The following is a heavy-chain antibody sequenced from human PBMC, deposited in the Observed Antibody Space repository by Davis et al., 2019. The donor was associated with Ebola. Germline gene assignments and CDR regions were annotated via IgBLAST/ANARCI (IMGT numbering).Heavy chain of an antibody. D-gene: IGHD2-2*01. V-gene: IGHV3-11*04. Sequence: PGGSLRLSCAASGFTVSSNYMSWVRQAPGKGLEWVSGISGSGATTYYADSVKGRFTISRDNAKNSLYPQMNSLRAEDTAVYYCARVGSSTSLDYWGQGTLVTVSS. J-gene: IGHJ4*02. CDR2: ISGSGATT. CDR3: ARVGSSTSLDY. CDR1: GFTVSSNY.